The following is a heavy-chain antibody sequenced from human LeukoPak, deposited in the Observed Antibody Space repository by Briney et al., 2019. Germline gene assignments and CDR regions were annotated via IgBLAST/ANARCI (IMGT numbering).Heavy chain of an antibody. Sequence: ASVKISCKASGGTFSSHAISWVRQAPGQGLEWMGGIIPIFGTANYAQKFQGRVTITADESTSTAYMELSSLRSEDTAVYYCARGPLLGVALGYYYYYGMDVWGQGTTVTVSS. D-gene: IGHD3-3*01. CDR1: GGTFSSHA. CDR3: ARGPLLGVALGYYYYYGMDV. J-gene: IGHJ6*02. V-gene: IGHV1-69*13. CDR2: IIPIFGTA.